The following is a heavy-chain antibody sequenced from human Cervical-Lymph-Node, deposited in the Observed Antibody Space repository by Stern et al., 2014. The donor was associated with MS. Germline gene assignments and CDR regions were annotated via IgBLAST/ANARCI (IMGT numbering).Heavy chain of an antibody. Sequence: QVTLRESGPALVKPTQTLTLTCSFSGFSLSTSGMCVSWNRQPPGKALEWLALIDWDDNKYYSTSLKTRLIISRDTSKNQVVLTLTNMDPVDTATYFCARTSAVTSDFDYWGQGILVTVSS. V-gene: IGHV2-70*01. J-gene: IGHJ4*02. CDR3: ARTSAVTSDFDY. D-gene: IGHD4-17*01. CDR1: GFSLSTSGMC. CDR2: IDWDDNK.